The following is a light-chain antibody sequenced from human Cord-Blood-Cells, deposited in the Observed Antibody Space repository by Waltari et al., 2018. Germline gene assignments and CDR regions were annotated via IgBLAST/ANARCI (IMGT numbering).Light chain of an antibody. CDR1: PSVSSSY. CDR2: GAA. Sequence: EIVLTQSPGTLSLSPGERATLSCRASPSVSSSYLAWYQQKPGQPPRLLIYGAASRATGIPDRFSGSGSATDFTLTISRLEPEDFAVYYCQQYGSSPYTFGQGTKLEIK. CDR3: QQYGSSPYT. V-gene: IGKV3-20*01. J-gene: IGKJ2*01.